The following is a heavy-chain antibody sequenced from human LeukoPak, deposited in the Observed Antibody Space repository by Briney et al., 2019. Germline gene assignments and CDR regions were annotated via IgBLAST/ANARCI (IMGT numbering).Heavy chain of an antibody. D-gene: IGHD2-15*01. J-gene: IGHJ5*02. CDR3: ARGLRILSINWFDP. CDR2: ISAYNGNT. Sequence: ASVKVSCKASGYTFTGYYMHWVRQAPGQGLEWMGWISAYNGNTNYAQKLQGGVTMTTDTSTSTAYMELRSLRSEDTAVYYCARGLRILSINWFDPWGQGTLVTVSS. V-gene: IGHV1-18*04. CDR1: GYTFTGYY.